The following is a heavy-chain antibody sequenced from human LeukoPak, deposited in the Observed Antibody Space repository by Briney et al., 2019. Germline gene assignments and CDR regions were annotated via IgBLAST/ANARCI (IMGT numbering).Heavy chain of an antibody. V-gene: IGHV1-2*02. CDR2: INPNSGGT. Sequence: ASVKVSCKASGYTFTGYYMHWVRQAPGQGLEWMGWINPNSGGTNYAQEFQGRVTMTRDTSISTAYMELSRLRSDDTAVYYCARDPYGITAGDYWGQGTLVTVSS. CDR1: GYTFTGYY. D-gene: IGHD6-13*01. CDR3: ARDPYGITAGDY. J-gene: IGHJ4*02.